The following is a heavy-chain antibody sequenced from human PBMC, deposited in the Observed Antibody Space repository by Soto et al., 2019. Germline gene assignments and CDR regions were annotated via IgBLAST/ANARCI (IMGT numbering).Heavy chain of an antibody. J-gene: IGHJ4*02. Sequence: PGGSLRLSCAASGFSLSSYWMSWVRQAPGRGLEWVANINQDATRQSYVDSVEGQFSISRDNAKNSLYLQMNSLRVEDTAVYYCAKVGLFDGNKPITFEFWGQGTLVTVSS. D-gene: IGHD3-10*01. CDR1: GFSLSSYW. V-gene: IGHV3-7*03. CDR3: AKVGLFDGNKPITFEF. CDR2: INQDATRQ.